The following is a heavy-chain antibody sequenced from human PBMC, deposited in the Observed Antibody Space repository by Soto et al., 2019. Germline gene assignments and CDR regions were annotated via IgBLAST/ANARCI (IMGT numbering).Heavy chain of an antibody. CDR2: IHSSGGT. CDR3: GRLAEAATGHTDFDF. D-gene: IGHD2-15*01. J-gene: IGHJ4*02. V-gene: IGHV4-39*02. CDR1: GASIKSRNYF. Sequence: SETLSLTCTVSGASIKSRNYFWGWIRQPPGKGLEFVGSIHSSGGTYYNPSLKSRVTVSVDLSNSHFSPSLKSLTATDTAVYYCGRLAEAATGHTDFDFWGQGTLVTVSS.